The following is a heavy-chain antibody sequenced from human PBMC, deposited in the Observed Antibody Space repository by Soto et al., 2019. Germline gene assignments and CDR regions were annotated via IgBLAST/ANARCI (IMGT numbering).Heavy chain of an antibody. CDR1: GGSISSSSYY. CDR3: ATRVPGSGTYFGVFDY. J-gene: IGHJ4*02. CDR2: IFYSGST. V-gene: IGHV4-39*01. Sequence: SETLSLTCTVSGGSISSSSYYWGWIRQPPGKGIEWIGSIFYSGSTYYNPSLKSRDTISVDTSKNQISLKLSYVTAADLAVFYCATRVPGSGTYFGVFDYWGQGTQVTVSS. D-gene: IGHD1-26*01.